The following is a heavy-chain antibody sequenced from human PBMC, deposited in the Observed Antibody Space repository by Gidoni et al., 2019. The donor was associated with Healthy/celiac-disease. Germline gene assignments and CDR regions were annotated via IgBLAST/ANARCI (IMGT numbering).Heavy chain of an antibody. CDR1: GGSISSRSYY. CDR3: ARQGGGFPRYYYDSSGYTFDY. J-gene: IGHJ4*02. Sequence: QLQLQESGPGLVKPSETLSLTCTVSGGSISSRSYYWGWIRQPPGKGLEWIGGIYYSGSTYYNPSLKSRVTISVDTSKNQFSLKLSSVTAADTAVYYCARQGGGFPRYYYDSSGYTFDYWGQGTLVTVSS. D-gene: IGHD3-22*01. V-gene: IGHV4-39*01. CDR2: IYYSGST.